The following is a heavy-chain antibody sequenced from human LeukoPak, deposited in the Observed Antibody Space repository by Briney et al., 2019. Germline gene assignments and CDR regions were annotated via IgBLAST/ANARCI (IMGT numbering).Heavy chain of an antibody. D-gene: IGHD2-2*02. CDR2: INAGNGNT. Sequence: ASVKVSCKASGYTFTTYAMHWVRQAPGQRLEWMGWINAGNGNTKYSQEFQGRVTITRDTSASTAYMELSSLRSEDTAVYYCARTYCSSTSCYNVDRWGQGTPVTVSS. J-gene: IGHJ4*02. CDR3: ARTYCSSTSCYNVDR. CDR1: GYTFTTYA. V-gene: IGHV1-3*01.